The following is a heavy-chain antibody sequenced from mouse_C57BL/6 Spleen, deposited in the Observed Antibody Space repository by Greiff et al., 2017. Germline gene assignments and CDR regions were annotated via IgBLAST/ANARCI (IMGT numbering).Heavy chain of an antibody. J-gene: IGHJ3*01. Sequence: QVQLQQPGAELVKPGASVKLSCKASGYTFTSYWMHWVKQRPGRGLEWIGRIDPNSGGTKYSEKFKSKATLTVDKPSSTAYMQLSSLTSEDSAVYYCARSGYGNYGWFAYWGQGTLVTVSA. CDR1: GYTFTSYW. V-gene: IGHV1-72*01. D-gene: IGHD2-1*01. CDR2: IDPNSGGT. CDR3: ARSGYGNYGWFAY.